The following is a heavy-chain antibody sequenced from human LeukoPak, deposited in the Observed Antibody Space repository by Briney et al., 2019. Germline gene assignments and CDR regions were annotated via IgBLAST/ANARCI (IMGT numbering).Heavy chain of an antibody. J-gene: IGHJ6*02. CDR1: GYTFTSYD. D-gene: IGHD2-15*01. CDR2: MNPNSGNT. CDR3: ARYDEGVVRDSYGMDV. V-gene: IGHV1-8*01. Sequence: ASVKVSCKASGYTFTSYDINWGRQATGQGLEWMGWMNPNSGNTGYAQKFQGRVTMTRNTSISTAYMELSSMRSEDTAVYYCARYDEGVVRDSYGMDVWGHGTTVTVSS.